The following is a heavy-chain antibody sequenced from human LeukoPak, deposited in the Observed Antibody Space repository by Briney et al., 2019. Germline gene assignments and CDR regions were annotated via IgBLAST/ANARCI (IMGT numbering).Heavy chain of an antibody. CDR2: INHSGST. V-gene: IGHV4-34*01. J-gene: IGHJ4*02. CDR1: GGSFSGYY. CDR3: ARGRRITMIARILDY. Sequence: SETLSLTCAVYGGSFSGYYWSWIRQPPGKGLEWIGEINHSGSTNYNPSLKSRVTISVDTSKNQFPLKLSSVTAADTAVYYCARGRRITMIARILDYWGQGTLVTVSS. D-gene: IGHD3-22*01.